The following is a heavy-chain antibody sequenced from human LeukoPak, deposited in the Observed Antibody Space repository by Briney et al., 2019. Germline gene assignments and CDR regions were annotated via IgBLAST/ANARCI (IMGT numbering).Heavy chain of an antibody. Sequence: GGSLRLSCAASGFTFSSYAMSWVRQAPGKGLEWVSAISGSGGSTCYADSVKGRFTISRDNSKNTPYLQMNSLRAEDTAVYYCAKNWNDVGFDYWGQGTLVTVSS. CDR2: ISGSGGST. J-gene: IGHJ4*02. CDR1: GFTFSSYA. V-gene: IGHV3-23*01. CDR3: AKNWNDVGFDY. D-gene: IGHD1-1*01.